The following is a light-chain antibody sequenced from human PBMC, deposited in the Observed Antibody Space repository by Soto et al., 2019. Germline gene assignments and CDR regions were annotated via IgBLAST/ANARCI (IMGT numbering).Light chain of an antibody. J-gene: IGKJ5*01. CDR3: QQRSNWPLIT. CDR2: DAS. Sequence: ENVFRKSPSTLSIPTGKRATLHCRASQSVSSYLAWYQQKPGQAPRLLIYDASNRATGTPARFSGSGSGTDFTLTISSLEPEDFAVYYCQQRSNWPLITFGQVTRLAIK. CDR1: QSVSSY. V-gene: IGKV3-11*01.